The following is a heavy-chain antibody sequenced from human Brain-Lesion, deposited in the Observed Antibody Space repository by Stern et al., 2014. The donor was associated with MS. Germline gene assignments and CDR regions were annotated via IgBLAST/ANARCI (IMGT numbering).Heavy chain of an antibody. CDR2: VSSEGNNK. Sequence: VQLVESGGGVVQPGRPLRLSCAVSGFNFSHYAMHWVRQAPGKGLEWVAAVSSEGNNKYHADSVKGRFTISRDNSKNTVYLQMNSLRDDDTAVYYCATQIWFDYWGQGTLVTVSS. V-gene: IGHV3-30-3*01. J-gene: IGHJ4*02. CDR1: GFNFSHYA. D-gene: IGHD3-16*01. CDR3: ATQIWFDY.